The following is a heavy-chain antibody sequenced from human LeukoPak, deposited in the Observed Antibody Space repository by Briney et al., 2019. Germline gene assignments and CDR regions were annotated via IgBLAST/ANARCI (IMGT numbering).Heavy chain of an antibody. CDR3: RAAADLNDY. V-gene: IGHV3-73*01. CDR1: GFTFSGSA. Sequence: GGSLRLSCAASGFTFSGSAMHWVRQASGKGLEWLGRIRSKADSYTTAYAASVKGRFIVSRDDSKNTAYLQMNSLKTEDTAVYYCRAAADLNDYWGQGTLVTVS. J-gene: IGHJ4*02. CDR2: IRSKADSYTT. D-gene: IGHD6-13*01.